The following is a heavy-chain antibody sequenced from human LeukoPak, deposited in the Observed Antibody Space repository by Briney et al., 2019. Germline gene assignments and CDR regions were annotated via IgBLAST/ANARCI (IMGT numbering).Heavy chain of an antibody. V-gene: IGHV1-69*02. CDR2: IIPILNIT. D-gene: IGHD6-19*01. CDR3: ARGGLYSSAWFDP. Sequence: SVKVSCKASGGTFSSYSISWVRQAPGQGLEWMGRIIPILNITNFEQKYQGRVAITADRSTSIVYMELSSLRSEDTAVYYCARGGLYSSAWFDPWGQGTLVTVSS. CDR1: GGTFSSYS. J-gene: IGHJ5*02.